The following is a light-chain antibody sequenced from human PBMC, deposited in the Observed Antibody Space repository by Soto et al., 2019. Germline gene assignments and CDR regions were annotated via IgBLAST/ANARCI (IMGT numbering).Light chain of an antibody. CDR3: NSYTTSNTRQIV. CDR1: SSDVGGYNY. J-gene: IGLJ1*01. Sequence: QSVLTQPASVSASPGQSITISCTGTSSDVGGYNYVSWYQQHPGKAPKLMIYDVSNRPSGVSTRFSGSKSGNTASLTISGLQAEDEADYYCNSYTTSNTRQIVFGTGTKVTVL. CDR2: DVS. V-gene: IGLV2-14*01.